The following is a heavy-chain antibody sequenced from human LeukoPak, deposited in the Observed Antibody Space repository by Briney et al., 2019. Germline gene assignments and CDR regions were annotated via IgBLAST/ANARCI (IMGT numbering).Heavy chain of an antibody. Sequence: PSETLSLTCTVSGGSISSSSYYWGWIRQPPGKGLEWIGSIYYSGSTYYNPSLNSRVTISVDTSKNQFSLKLSSVTAADTAVYYCARYYYDSSGYSTYFDYWGQGTLVTVSS. CDR1: GGSISSSSYY. V-gene: IGHV4-39*01. J-gene: IGHJ4*02. CDR2: IYYSGST. D-gene: IGHD3-22*01. CDR3: ARYYYDSSGYSTYFDY.